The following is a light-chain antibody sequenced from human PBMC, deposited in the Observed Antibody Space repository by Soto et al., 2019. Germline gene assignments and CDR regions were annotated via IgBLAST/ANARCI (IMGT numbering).Light chain of an antibody. CDR2: ATS. J-gene: IGKJ4*01. CDR3: QQVNSYPLT. CDR1: QDIPNY. Sequence: DIQLTQSPSFLSASVGDRVTITCRASQDIPNYLAWYQQKPGKAPKFLIYATSTFQSGVPSRFSGSGSGTEFTLTISTLQPEDFATYYCQQVNSYPLTFGGGTKVEI. V-gene: IGKV1-9*01.